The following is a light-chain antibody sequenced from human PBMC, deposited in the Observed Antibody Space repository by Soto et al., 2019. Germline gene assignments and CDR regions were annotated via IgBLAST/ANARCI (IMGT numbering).Light chain of an antibody. V-gene: IGKV3-20*01. CDR2: GAS. Sequence: VLTQSPGTLSLSPGERATLSCRASQSVSSSYLAWYQQKPGQAPRLLIYGASSRATGIPDRFSGSGSGTDFTLTISRLEPEDFAVYYCQQYGSSPPITLGQGTRLGIK. J-gene: IGKJ5*01. CDR1: QSVSSSY. CDR3: QQYGSSPPIT.